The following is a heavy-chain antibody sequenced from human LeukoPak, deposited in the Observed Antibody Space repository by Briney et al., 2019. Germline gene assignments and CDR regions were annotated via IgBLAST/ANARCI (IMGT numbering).Heavy chain of an antibody. D-gene: IGHD1-7*01. CDR1: GYTFTGYY. V-gene: IGHV1-2*02. J-gene: IGHJ5*02. CDR2: INPNSGGT. CDR3: ARDRLELYNWFDP. Sequence: ASVKVSCKASGYTFTGYYMHWVRQAPGQGLEWMGWINPNSGGTNYAQKFQGRVTMTRDTSISTAYMELSRLRSDDTAVYYCARDRLELYNWFDPWGQGTLVTVSS.